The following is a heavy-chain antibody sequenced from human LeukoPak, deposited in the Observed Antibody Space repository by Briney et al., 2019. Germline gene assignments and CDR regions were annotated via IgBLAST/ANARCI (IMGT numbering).Heavy chain of an antibody. CDR3: GSSHSSSWYDF. V-gene: IGHV4-39*07. CDR2: IYYDGST. Sequence: RPSETLSLTCSVSGGSISSSSYYWGWIRQPPGKGLEWIGNIYYDGSTFYNPSLKSRVTISVDTSKNQFSLYFHSVTAADTAVYFCGSSHSSSWYDFWGQGTLVTVSS. D-gene: IGHD6-13*01. CDR1: GGSISSSSYY. J-gene: IGHJ4*02.